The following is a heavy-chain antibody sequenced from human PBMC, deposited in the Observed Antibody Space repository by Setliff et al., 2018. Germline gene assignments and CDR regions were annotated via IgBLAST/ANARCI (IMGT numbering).Heavy chain of an antibody. CDR2: INSGGSST. D-gene: IGHD3-22*01. Sequence: PGGSLRLSCAVSGFTFSYAWMHWVRQAPGKGLERVSAINSGGSSTYYADSVKGRFTISRDNANQSLYLQMNSLRAEDTAVYYCARLALTGYDSSGYYYALEYYYYMDVWGKGTTVTVSS. J-gene: IGHJ6*03. V-gene: IGHV3-48*01. CDR3: ARLALTGYDSSGYYYALEYYYYMDV. CDR1: GFTFSYAW.